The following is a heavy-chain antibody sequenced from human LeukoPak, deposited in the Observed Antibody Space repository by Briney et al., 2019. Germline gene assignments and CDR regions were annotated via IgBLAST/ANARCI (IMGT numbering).Heavy chain of an antibody. CDR3: AREGYYGSGSPPSLYFDY. J-gene: IGHJ4*02. CDR1: GYTSTSYV. D-gene: IGHD3-10*01. V-gene: IGHV3-30-3*01. Sequence: SCRASGYTSTSYVIHWVRQAPGKGLEWVAVTSSDLNVKLYADSVKGRFTISRDNSRSTLYLQMNSLRPEDTAIYYCAREGYYGSGSPPSLYFDYWGQGTLVTVSS. CDR2: TSSDLNVK.